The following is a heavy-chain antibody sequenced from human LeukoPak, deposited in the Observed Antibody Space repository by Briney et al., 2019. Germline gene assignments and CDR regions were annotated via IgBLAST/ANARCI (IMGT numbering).Heavy chain of an antibody. Sequence: QPGGSLRLSCAASGFTFIDYDMHWVRQVIGKGLEWVSAIGIRGDTHYSGSVKGRFTISRENAESSLYLQMNSLRAEDTAVYYCARGGIQVSGIEEFDYWGQGTLVTVSS. V-gene: IGHV3-13*01. CDR1: GFTFIDYD. D-gene: IGHD6-19*01. J-gene: IGHJ4*02. CDR3: ARGGIQVSGIEEFDY. CDR2: IGIRGDT.